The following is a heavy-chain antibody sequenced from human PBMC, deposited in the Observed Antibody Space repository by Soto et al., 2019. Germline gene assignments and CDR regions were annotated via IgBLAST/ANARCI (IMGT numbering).Heavy chain of an antibody. J-gene: IGHJ4*02. CDR1: GGACSSYA. V-gene: IGHV1-69*01. CDR3: ARGTFYYDSSGYRHFDY. CDR2: IIPIFGTA. D-gene: IGHD3-22*01. Sequence: QVQLVQSGAEVKKPGASVKVSWKASGGACSSYAITWVRQAPGQGLEWMGGIIPIFGTAKYAQKFQGRVTITADESTNTIYMELSSLRSEDTAVYYCARGTFYYDSSGYRHFDYWGQGTLVTASS.